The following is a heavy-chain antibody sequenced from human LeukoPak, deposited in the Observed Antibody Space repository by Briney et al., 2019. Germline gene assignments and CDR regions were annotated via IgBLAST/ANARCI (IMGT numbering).Heavy chain of an antibody. D-gene: IGHD1-26*01. CDR1: GFTFSDYY. CDR2: ISSSSSYI. Sequence: GGSLRLSCAASGFTFSDYYMNWIRQAPGKGLEWVSSISSSSSYIYYADSVKGRFTISRDNARKSLYLQMNSLRAEDTAVYYCARATWDPNYYYYMDVWGKGTTVTISS. CDR3: ARATWDPNYYYYMDV. V-gene: IGHV3-21*01. J-gene: IGHJ6*03.